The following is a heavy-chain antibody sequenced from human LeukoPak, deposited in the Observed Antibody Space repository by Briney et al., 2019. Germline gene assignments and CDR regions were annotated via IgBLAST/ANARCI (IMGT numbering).Heavy chain of an antibody. D-gene: IGHD3-9*01. J-gene: IGHJ5*02. CDR1: EGTFSSYA. V-gene: IGHV1-69*13. CDR2: IIPIFGTA. Sequence: SVKVSCKASEGTFSSYAISWVRQAPGQGLEWMGGIIPIFGTANYAQKFQGRVTITADESTSTAYMELSSLRSEDAAVYYCARGDYYDILTGLDPWGQGTLVTVSS. CDR3: ARGDYYDILTGLDP.